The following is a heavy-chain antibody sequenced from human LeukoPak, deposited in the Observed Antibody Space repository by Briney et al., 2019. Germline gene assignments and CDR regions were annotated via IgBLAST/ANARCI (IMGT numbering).Heavy chain of an antibody. CDR1: GFTFSSYW. CDR3: ARADSTGAFDI. D-gene: IGHD3-22*01. V-gene: IGHV3-7*01. Sequence: GGSLRLSCAASGFTFSSYWMTWVRQAPGMGLQWMANIKEDGSEKYYVDSVKGRFTISRDNAKNSLYLQMSSLRAEDTAVYYCARADSTGAFDIWGQGTMVTVS. J-gene: IGHJ3*02. CDR2: IKEDGSEK.